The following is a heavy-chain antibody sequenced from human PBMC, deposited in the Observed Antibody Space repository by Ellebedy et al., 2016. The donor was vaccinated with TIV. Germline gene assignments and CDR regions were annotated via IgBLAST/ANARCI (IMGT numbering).Heavy chain of an antibody. J-gene: IGHJ4*02. CDR1: GFTFEDNA. Sequence: PGGSLRLSCAASGFTFEDNAMHWVRQRPGKGLEWVSGVSWNSGAIGYADPVKGRFTISRDISESTLYLQMNSLTVEDTALYYCATTTGYGTGWFGRNDYWGQGTLVTVSS. CDR3: ATTTGYGTGWFGRNDY. D-gene: IGHD6-19*01. V-gene: IGHV3-9*01. CDR2: VSWNSGAI.